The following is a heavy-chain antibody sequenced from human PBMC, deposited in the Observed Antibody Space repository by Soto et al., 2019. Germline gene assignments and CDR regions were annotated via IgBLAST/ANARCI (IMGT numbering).Heavy chain of an antibody. CDR2: IWYDGSNK. CDR1: GFTFSNYG. D-gene: IGHD3-3*01. V-gene: IGHV3-33*01. CDR3: AREYTIFGGTVPDY. J-gene: IGHJ4*02. Sequence: PGGSLRLSFAASGFTFSNYGMHWVRQAPGKGLEWVAVIWYDGSNKYYADSVKGRFTISRDNSKNTLYLQMNSLRAEDTAVYYCAREYTIFGGTVPDYWGQGTLVTVSS.